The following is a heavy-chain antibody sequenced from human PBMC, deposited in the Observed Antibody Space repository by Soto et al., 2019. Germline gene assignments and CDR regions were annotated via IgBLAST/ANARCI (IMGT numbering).Heavy chain of an antibody. V-gene: IGHV3-23*01. CDR2: ISGSGGST. D-gene: IGHD3-10*01. J-gene: IGHJ4*02. CDR3: AKDRVVRGVIIADFDY. Sequence: GGSLRLSCAASGFTFSSYAMSWVRQAPGKGLEWVSAISGSGGSTYYADSVKGRFTISRDNSKNTLYLQMNSLRAEDTAVYYCAKDRVVRGVIIADFDYWGQGTLVTVSS. CDR1: GFTFSSYA.